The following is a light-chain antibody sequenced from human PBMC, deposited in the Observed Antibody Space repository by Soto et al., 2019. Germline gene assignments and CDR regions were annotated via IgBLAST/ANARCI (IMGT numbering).Light chain of an antibody. Sequence: SYELTQPPSVSVAPGQTARITCGGNNIGSKNVHWYQQKPGQAPVLVLYDYSDRPSGIPERFSGSKSGKTATLTITRVEAGDEADYYCQVWDXXXYLVAFGGGTKLTVL. J-gene: IGLJ2*01. V-gene: IGLV3-21*02. CDR3: QVWDXXXYLVA. CDR1: NIGSKN. CDR2: DYS.